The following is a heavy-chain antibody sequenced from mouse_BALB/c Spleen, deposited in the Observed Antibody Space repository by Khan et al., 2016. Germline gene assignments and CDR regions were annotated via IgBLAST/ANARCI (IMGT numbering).Heavy chain of an antibody. J-gene: IGHJ4*01. Sequence: QVQLKQSGPGLVAPSQSLSITCTVSGVSLYRYSVHWVRQPPGKGLEWLGMRWGCGSTDYNSALKSRLTISKDNSKSQVFLKMNSLQTGDTAMYYCARSLLWPAMDYWGQGTSVTVSS. CDR1: GVSLYRYS. V-gene: IGHV2-6-4*01. D-gene: IGHD2-10*01. CDR2: RWGCGST. CDR3: ARSLLWPAMDY.